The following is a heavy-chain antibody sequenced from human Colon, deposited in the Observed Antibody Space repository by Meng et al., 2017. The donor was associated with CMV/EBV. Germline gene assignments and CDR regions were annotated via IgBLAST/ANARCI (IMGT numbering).Heavy chain of an antibody. V-gene: IGHV3-21*01. D-gene: IGHD4-17*01. Sequence: GESLKISCAASGFTFDTYSMNWVRQAPGKGLEWVSSPSSSSSFIYYADSVKGRFTISRDNAKNSLYLQLDSLRAEDTAVYYCARTTGGLYDYWGQGTLVTVSS. CDR1: GFTFDTYS. J-gene: IGHJ4*02. CDR2: PSSSSSFI. CDR3: ARTTGGLYDY.